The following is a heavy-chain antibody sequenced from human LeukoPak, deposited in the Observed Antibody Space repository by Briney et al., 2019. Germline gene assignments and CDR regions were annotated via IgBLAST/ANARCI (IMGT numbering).Heavy chain of an antibody. CDR3: ARGVVPAAMPAYNWFDP. J-gene: IGHJ5*02. V-gene: IGHV5-51*01. CDR1: GYIFTTYW. CDR2: IYPGDSET. D-gene: IGHD2-2*01. Sequence: GESLKISCKGSGYIFTTYWIAWVRQMPGEGLEWMGIIYPGDSETRYSPSFQGQVTISADKSITTAYLQWGSLKASDTAMYYCARGVVPAAMPAYNWFDPWGQGTLVTVSS.